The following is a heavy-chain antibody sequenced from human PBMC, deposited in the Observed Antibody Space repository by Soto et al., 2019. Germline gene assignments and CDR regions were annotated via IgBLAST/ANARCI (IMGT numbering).Heavy chain of an antibody. CDR3: ARVPDIVVVPANPCFDY. CDR1: GGSFSGYY. J-gene: IGHJ4*02. V-gene: IGHV4-34*01. CDR2: INHSGST. Sequence: SETLSLTCAVYGGSFSGYYWSWIRQPPGKGLEWIGEINHSGSTNYNPSLKSRVTISVDTSKNQFSLKLSSVTAADTAVYYCARVPDIVVVPANPCFDYWGQGTLVTVSS. D-gene: IGHD2-2*01.